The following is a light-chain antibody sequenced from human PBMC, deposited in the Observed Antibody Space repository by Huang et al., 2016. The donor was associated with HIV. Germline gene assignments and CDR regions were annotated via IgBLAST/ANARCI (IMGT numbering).Light chain of an antibody. CDR3: LQDYNYPCT. CDR1: QGIRND. V-gene: IGKV1-6*01. Sequence: AIQMTQSPSSLSASVGDRVTITCRASQGIRNDLGWYQQKPGQAPKLLIYSASGLQIGVPARFSGSGSDTNFTLTINSLQPEDIATYYCLQDYNYPCTFGQGTKVEIK. CDR2: SAS. J-gene: IGKJ1*01.